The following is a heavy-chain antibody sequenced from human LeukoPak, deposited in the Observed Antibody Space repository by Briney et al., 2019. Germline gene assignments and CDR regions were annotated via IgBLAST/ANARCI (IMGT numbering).Heavy chain of an antibody. CDR2: VSISSGNT. J-gene: IGHJ4*02. V-gene: IGHV3-48*04. CDR1: GFTFSDYS. CDR3: ARDFRYAFDN. Sequence: PGGSLRLSCAASGFTFSDYSMNWVRQAPGKGLEWISYVSISSGNTKYADSVKGRFTISGDSAKNSVYLQMNSLRVEDTAVYYCARDFRYAFDNWGQGTLVTVSS. D-gene: IGHD5-12*01.